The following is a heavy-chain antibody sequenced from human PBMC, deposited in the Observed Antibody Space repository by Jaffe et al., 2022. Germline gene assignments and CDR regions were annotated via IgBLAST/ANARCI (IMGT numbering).Heavy chain of an antibody. J-gene: IGHJ4*02. CDR3: AKGGIAVAGTVDY. Sequence: QVQLVESGGGVVQPGGSLRLSCAASGFTFSSYGMHWVRQAPGKGLEWVAFIRYDGSNKYYADSVKGRFTISRDNSKNTLYLQMNSLRAEDTAVYYCAKGGIAVAGTVDYWGQGTLVTVSS. CDR2: IRYDGSNK. V-gene: IGHV3-30*02. CDR1: GFTFSSYG. D-gene: IGHD6-19*01.